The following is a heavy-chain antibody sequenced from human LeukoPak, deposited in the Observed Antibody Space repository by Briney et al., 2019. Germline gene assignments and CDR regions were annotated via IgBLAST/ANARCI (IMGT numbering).Heavy chain of an antibody. Sequence: VGSLRLSCAASGFTFSSYSMNWVRQAPGKRLEWVSSISSSSSYIYYADSVKGRFTISRDNAKNSLYLQMNSLRAEDTAVYYCASQYYYDSSGSNYFDYWGQGTLVTVSS. CDR1: GFTFSSYS. CDR2: ISSSSSYI. V-gene: IGHV3-21*01. D-gene: IGHD3-22*01. J-gene: IGHJ4*02. CDR3: ASQYYYDSSGSNYFDY.